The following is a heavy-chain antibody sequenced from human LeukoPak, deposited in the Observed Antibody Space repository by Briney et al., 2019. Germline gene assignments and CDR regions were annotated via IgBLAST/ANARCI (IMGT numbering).Heavy chain of an antibody. CDR2: IYYSGST. J-gene: IGHJ4*02. V-gene: IGHV4-31*03. Sequence: PSQTLSLTCTVSGGSISSGGYYWSWIRQHPGKGLEWIGYIYYSGSTYYNPSLKSRVTISVDTPKNQFSLKLSSVTAADTAVYYCARDRDGDLDYWGQGTLVTVSS. CDR1: GGSISSGGYY. D-gene: IGHD4-17*01. CDR3: ARDRDGDLDY.